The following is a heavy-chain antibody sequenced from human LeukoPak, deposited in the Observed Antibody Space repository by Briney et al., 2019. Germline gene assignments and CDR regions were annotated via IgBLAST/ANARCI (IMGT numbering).Heavy chain of an antibody. J-gene: IGHJ5*02. CDR3: ARGSYYDSRGYYGPIWFDP. CDR2: IYTSGST. CDR1: GGSISSYY. D-gene: IGHD3-22*01. V-gene: IGHV4-4*07. Sequence: SETLSLTCTVSGGSISSYYWSWIRQPAGKGLEWIGRIYTSGSTNYNPSLKSRVTMSVDTSKNQFSLKLSSVTAADTAVYYCARGSYYDSRGYYGPIWFDPWGQGTLVTVSS.